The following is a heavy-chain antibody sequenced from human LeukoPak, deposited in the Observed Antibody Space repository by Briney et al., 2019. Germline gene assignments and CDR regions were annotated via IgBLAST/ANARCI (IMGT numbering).Heavy chain of an antibody. V-gene: IGHV3-7*01. J-gene: IGHJ6*02. D-gene: IGHD3-22*01. CDR3: ARGDSSGYYYYGLDV. Sequence: GGSLRLSCAASGFTVTYTYMSWVRQTPGKGLEWVANMKQDGSEKYYVDSVKGRFTISRDNAKNSLYLQMNSLRAEDTGVYYCARGDSSGYYYYGLDVWGQGTTVTVSS. CDR2: MKQDGSEK. CDR1: GFTVTYTY.